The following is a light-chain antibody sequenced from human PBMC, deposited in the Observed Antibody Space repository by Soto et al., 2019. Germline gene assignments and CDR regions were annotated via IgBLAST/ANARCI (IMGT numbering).Light chain of an antibody. CDR3: QHYVTSPRT. Sequence: EIVLTQSPGTLSLSPGERATLSCRASQSVSSNYLAWYQQKPGQAPRLLIYLASNRATGIPDRFSGSGSGTDFTLTISRLEPEDFAVYYCQHYVTSPRTFGQGTKLEI. CDR2: LAS. V-gene: IGKV3-20*01. CDR1: QSVSSNY. J-gene: IGKJ1*01.